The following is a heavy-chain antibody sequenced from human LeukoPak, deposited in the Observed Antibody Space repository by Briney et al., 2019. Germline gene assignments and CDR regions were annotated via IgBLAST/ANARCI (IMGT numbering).Heavy chain of an antibody. CDR2: FIGNGGTT. D-gene: IGHD2/OR15-2a*01. V-gene: IGHV3-23*01. J-gene: IGHJ4*02. Sequence: PGGSLRLSCEASGFSFSAAPMTGVRQAPGKGLEWVSYFIGNGGTTYLVDSVKGRFTVSRDNSKNTLYLEMKSLRVEDTAVYYCAKVHALLDYFDDHWGQGALVTVSS. CDR1: GFSFSAAP. CDR3: AKVHALLDYFDDH.